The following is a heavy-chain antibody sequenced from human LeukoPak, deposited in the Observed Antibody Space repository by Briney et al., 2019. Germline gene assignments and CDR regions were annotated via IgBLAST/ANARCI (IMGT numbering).Heavy chain of an antibody. Sequence: SETLSLPCTVSVGSISSGDYYWSWIRQPPGKGLEWIWYIYYCGSTYYNPAIRSRVTRSVDTSKTQFSLKLSSGTAADTAVYYCARQSYDYVWGSYIRLDAFDIWGQGTMVTVSS. CDR1: VGSISSGDYY. CDR3: ARQSYDYVWGSYIRLDAFDI. J-gene: IGHJ3*02. CDR2: IYYCGST. V-gene: IGHV4-30-4*08. D-gene: IGHD3-16*01.